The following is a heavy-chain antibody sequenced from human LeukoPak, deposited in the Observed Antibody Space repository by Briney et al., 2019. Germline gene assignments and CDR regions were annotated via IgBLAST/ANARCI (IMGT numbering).Heavy chain of an antibody. Sequence: SETLSLTCTVSGYSISSGYYWGWIRQPPGKGLEWIGSIYHSGSTYYNPSLKSRVTMSVDTSKNQFSLKLSSVTAADTAVYYCARETVAGRVYYFDYWGQGTLVTVSS. CDR1: GYSISSGYY. D-gene: IGHD6-19*01. CDR2: IYHSGST. CDR3: ARETVAGRVYYFDY. J-gene: IGHJ4*02. V-gene: IGHV4-38-2*02.